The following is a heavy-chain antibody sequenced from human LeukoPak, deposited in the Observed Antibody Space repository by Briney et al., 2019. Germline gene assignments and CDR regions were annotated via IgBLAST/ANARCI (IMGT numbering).Heavy chain of an antibody. Sequence: ASVKVSCKASGYTFTSYGISWVRQAPGQGLEWMGWISAYNGNTNYAQKFQGRVTMTRDTSISTAYMELSRLRSDDTAVYYCARTPPGGDVDHWGQGTLVTVSS. CDR2: ISAYNGNT. V-gene: IGHV1-18*01. CDR3: ARTPPGGDVDH. J-gene: IGHJ4*02. D-gene: IGHD3-16*01. CDR1: GYTFTSYG.